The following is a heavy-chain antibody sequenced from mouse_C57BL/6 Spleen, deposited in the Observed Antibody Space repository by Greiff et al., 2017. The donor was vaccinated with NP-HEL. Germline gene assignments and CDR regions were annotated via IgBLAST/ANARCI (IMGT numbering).Heavy chain of an antibody. CDR1: GYTFTDYY. J-gene: IGHJ2*01. V-gene: IGHV1-76*01. Sequence: QVQLQQSGAELVRPGASVKLSCKASGYTFTDYYINWVKQRPGQGLEWIARIYPGSGNTYYNEKFKGKATLTAEKSSSTAYMQLSSLTSEDSAVYFCAREGGLGPFDYWGQGTTLTVSS. CDR2: IYPGSGNT. CDR3: AREGGLGPFDY. D-gene: IGHD4-1*01.